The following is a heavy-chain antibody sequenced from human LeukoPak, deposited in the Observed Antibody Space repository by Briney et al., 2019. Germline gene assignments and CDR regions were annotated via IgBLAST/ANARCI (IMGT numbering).Heavy chain of an antibody. V-gene: IGHV1-46*01. CDR1: VNTFSSFY. D-gene: IGHD6-19*01. J-gene: IGHJ6*02. Sequence: ASVKVSCKASVNTFSSFYFHWVRQAPGHGLEWMGIINPTGDTTVYAQNFQGRVSMTRDTSTGTVYMELSSLTSDDTAVYYCARDSSTVAGPWHYSYHGMDVWGQGTTVTVSS. CDR2: INPTGDTT. CDR3: ARDSSTVAGPWHYSYHGMDV.